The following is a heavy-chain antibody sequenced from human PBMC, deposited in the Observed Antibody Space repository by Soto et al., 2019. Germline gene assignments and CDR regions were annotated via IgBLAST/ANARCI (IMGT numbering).Heavy chain of an antibody. J-gene: IGHJ4*02. Sequence: VQLVESGGDLVQPGGSLRLSCAASGFTFSSYEMNWVRQAPGKGLEWVSYISSTGTSMDYADSVKGRFTISRDNAKNSLFLKLNSLRDEDTAVYYCARETHFIDYWGQGTLVSVSA. CDR2: ISSTGTSM. CDR3: ARETHFIDY. CDR1: GFTFSSYE. V-gene: IGHV3-48*03.